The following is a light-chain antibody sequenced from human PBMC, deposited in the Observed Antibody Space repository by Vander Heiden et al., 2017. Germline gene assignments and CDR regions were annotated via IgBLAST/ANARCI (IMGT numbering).Light chain of an antibody. V-gene: IGLV1-47*02. CDR2: SNN. J-gene: IGLJ2*01. Sequence: QSVLTQPPSASGTPGQRVTISCSGSSSNIGSNYVYWYQQLPGTAPKLLIYSNNQRPSGVPDRFSGSKSGTSASLAISGLRSEDEADYYCAAWDDSLSAVVFGGGTKL. CDR1: SSNIGSNY. CDR3: AAWDDSLSAVV.